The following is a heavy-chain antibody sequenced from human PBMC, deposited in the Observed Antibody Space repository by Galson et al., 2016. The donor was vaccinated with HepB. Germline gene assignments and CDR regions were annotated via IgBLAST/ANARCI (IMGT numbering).Heavy chain of an antibody. CDR3: AKVAYGSETYDNGGGLYFDF. V-gene: IGHV3-23*01. J-gene: IGHJ4*02. CDR2: VSGSGNIT. Sequence: SLRLSCAASGFTFSIYVMSWVRQAPGKGLEWVSAVSGSGNITYYADSVKGRFTISRDNSKNTLYLQMNSLRAEDTAVYYCAKVAYGSETYDNGGGLYFDFWGQGTRVTVSS. CDR1: GFTFSIYV. D-gene: IGHD3-10*01.